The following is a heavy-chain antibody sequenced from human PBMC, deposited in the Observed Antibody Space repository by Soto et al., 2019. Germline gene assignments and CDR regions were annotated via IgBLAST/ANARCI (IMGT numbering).Heavy chain of an antibody. J-gene: IGHJ4*02. D-gene: IGHD3-3*01. CDR2: IIPIYDTT. V-gene: IGHV1-69*13. Sequence: GASVKFYCKASGGTLSSFAISWVRQAPGQGLEWMGGIIPIYDTTSYAQTFQGRVTITADESTNTAFMELSSLRSVDTAVYYCARARAERERSYDFWSGSFDYWGQGSLVTVSS. CDR1: GGTLSSFA. CDR3: ARARAERERSYDFWSGSFDY.